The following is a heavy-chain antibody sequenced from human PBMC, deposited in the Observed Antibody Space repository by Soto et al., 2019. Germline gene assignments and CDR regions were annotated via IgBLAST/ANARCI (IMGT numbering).Heavy chain of an antibody. CDR2: IYTSGST. CDR1: GASLNNYY. D-gene: IGHD1-26*01. J-gene: IGHJ4*02. CDR3: ARGSLAPDY. Sequence: QVQLQESGPGLVKASETLSLTCTVSGASLNNYYWRWARQPAGKGLEWVGRIYTSGSTNYNPYLESRVTMSVATSKNQFSLKLSSVTAADTAVYYCARGSLAPDYWGQGTLVTVSS. V-gene: IGHV4-4*07.